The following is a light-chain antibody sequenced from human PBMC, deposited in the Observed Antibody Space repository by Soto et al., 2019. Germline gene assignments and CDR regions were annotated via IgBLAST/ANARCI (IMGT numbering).Light chain of an antibody. J-gene: IGKJ1*01. CDR2: AAS. CDR3: QQNGSSGT. CDR1: QSVSNNY. Sequence: EIVLTQSPGTLSLSPGERATLSCRASQSVSNNYLAWYQQQPGPAPRLLIYAASNRAAGIPGRFSSSWSGTDFPLTISRLEPDDFAVYYCQQNGSSGTFGQGTKVDIK. V-gene: IGKV3-20*01.